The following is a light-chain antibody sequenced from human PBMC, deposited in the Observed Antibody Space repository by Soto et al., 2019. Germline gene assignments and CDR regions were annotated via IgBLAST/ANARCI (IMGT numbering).Light chain of an antibody. J-gene: IGKJ1*01. CDR1: QSVSGSY. Sequence: EIVLTQSPSTLSLSPGERATLSCRASQSVSGSYLAWYHQKPGQAPRLLIYGASSRATGIPVRFSGSGSGTDFTLTISRLEPEDFAVYYCQQYGSSRWTFGQGTKVDIK. CDR2: GAS. V-gene: IGKV3-20*01. CDR3: QQYGSSRWT.